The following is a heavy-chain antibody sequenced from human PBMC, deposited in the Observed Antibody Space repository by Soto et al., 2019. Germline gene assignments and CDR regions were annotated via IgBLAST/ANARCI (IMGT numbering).Heavy chain of an antibody. CDR2: ISGGGSTT. CDR3: AREVRTSGWFRRLNS. V-gene: IGHV3-11*01. Sequence: PGGSLRLSCAVSGFTFNDYYMSWIRQAPGKGLEWISYISGGGSTTYHADSVRGRFTISRDNAKNSLFLQMNSLRAEDTAVYYCAREVRTSGWFRRLNSWRQGILVTVSS. CDR1: GFTFNDYY. J-gene: IGHJ4*02. D-gene: IGHD6-19*01.